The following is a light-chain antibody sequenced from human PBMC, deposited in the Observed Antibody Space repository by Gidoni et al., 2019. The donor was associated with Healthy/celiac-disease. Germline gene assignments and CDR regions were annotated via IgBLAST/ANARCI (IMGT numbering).Light chain of an antibody. Sequence: EIVLTQSPATLSLSPGERATLSCRASQSVSSDLAWYQQKHGQAPRLLIYDESTRATGIPARFSGSWSGTDFALTISSLEPEDFAVYYCQQRSNWPPELTFXGXTKVEIK. CDR3: QQRSNWPPELT. CDR2: DES. V-gene: IGKV3-11*01. CDR1: QSVSSD. J-gene: IGKJ4*01.